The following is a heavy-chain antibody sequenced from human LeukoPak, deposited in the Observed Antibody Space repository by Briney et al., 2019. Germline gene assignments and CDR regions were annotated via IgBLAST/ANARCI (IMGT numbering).Heavy chain of an antibody. V-gene: IGHV1-8*01. D-gene: IGHD6-13*01. CDR2: MNPNSGNT. Sequence: ASVKVSCKASGYTFTSYDINWVRQATGQGLEWMGWMNPNSGNTGYAQRFQGRVTMTRNTSISTAYMELSSLRSEDTAVYYCARSGGYSSSWSLWGQGTLVTVSS. CDR3: ARSGGYSSSWSL. J-gene: IGHJ4*02. CDR1: GYTFTSYD.